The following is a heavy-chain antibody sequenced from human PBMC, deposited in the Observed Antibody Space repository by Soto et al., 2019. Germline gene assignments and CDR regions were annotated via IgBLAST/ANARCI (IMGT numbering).Heavy chain of an antibody. CDR2: ISSSSYI. V-gene: IGHV3-21*01. CDR3: ARARAPGPGGGAFDS. D-gene: IGHD3-16*01. Sequence: GGSLRLSCAASGFTFSSYSMNWVRQAPGKGLEWVSSISSSSYIYYADSVKGRFTISRDNAKNSLYLQMNSLRAEDTAVYYCARARAPGPGGGAFDSWGQGTMVTVSS. J-gene: IGHJ3*02. CDR1: GFTFSSYS.